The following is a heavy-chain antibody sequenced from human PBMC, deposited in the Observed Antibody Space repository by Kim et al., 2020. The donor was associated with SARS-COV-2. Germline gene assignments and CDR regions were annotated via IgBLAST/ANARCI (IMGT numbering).Heavy chain of an antibody. CDR3: ARDRGSYSSDY. V-gene: IGHV3-21*01. Sequence: GGSLRLSCAASGFTFSSYSMNWVRQAPGKGLEWVSSISSSSSYIYYADSVKGRFTISRDDAKNSLYLQMNSLRAEDTAVYYCARDRGSYSSDYWGQGTLVTVSS. J-gene: IGHJ4*02. CDR2: ISSSSSYI. CDR1: GFTFSSYS. D-gene: IGHD1-26*01.